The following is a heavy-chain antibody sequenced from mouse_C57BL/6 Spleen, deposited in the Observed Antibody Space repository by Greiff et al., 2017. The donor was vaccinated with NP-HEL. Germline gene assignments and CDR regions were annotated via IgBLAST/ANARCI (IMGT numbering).Heavy chain of an antibody. D-gene: IGHD2-5*01. CDR3: ARGPSYSNYPYAMDY. Sequence: DVKLQESGPGMVKPSQSLSLTCTVTGYSITSGYDWHWIRHFPGNKLEWMGYISYSGSTNYNPSLKSRISITHDTSKNHFFLKLNSVTTEDTATYYCARGPSYSNYPYAMDYWGQGTSHTVSS. CDR1: GYSITSGYD. V-gene: IGHV3-1*01. J-gene: IGHJ4*01. CDR2: ISYSGST.